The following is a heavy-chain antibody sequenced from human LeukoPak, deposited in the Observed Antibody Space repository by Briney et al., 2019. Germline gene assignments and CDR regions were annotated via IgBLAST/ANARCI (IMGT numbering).Heavy chain of an antibody. CDR3: AKPSGGYMAFDY. CDR2: ISGDGSSA. CDR1: GFAFNDHA. D-gene: IGHD2-15*01. Sequence: PGGSLRLSCGASGFAFNDHAMHWVRQVPGKGLEWVSLISGDGSSAYYADSVKGRFSISRDNTKNILYLQMNSLRTEDTALYYCAKPSGGYMAFDYWGQGTLLTVSS. V-gene: IGHV3-43*02. J-gene: IGHJ4*02.